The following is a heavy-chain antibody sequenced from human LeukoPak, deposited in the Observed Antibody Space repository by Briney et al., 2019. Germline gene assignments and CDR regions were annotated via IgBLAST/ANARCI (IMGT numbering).Heavy chain of an antibody. V-gene: IGHV3-48*03. CDR1: GFTFSSYE. Sequence: PGGSLRLSCAASGFTFSSYEMNWVRQASGKGLEWVSYISSSGSSKYYADSVKSRFSISRDNAKNSLYLQMNSLRAEDTAVYYCARETEARYCSSTSCYSWGYFDYWGQGTLVTVSS. CDR3: ARETEARYCSSTSCYSWGYFDY. CDR2: ISSSGSSK. J-gene: IGHJ4*02. D-gene: IGHD2-2*01.